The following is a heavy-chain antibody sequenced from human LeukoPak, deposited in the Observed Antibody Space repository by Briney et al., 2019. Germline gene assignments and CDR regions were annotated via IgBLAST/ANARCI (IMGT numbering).Heavy chain of an antibody. J-gene: IGHJ3*02. CDR3: ARTRTRAFDI. V-gene: IGHV4-59*01. CDR1: GGSISSYY. CDR2: IYYSGST. Sequence: PSETLPLTCTVSGGSISSYYWSWIRQPPGKGLEWIGYIYYSGSTNYNPSLKSRVTISVDTSKNQFSLKLSSVTAADTAVYYCARTRTRAFDIWGQGTMVTVSS. D-gene: IGHD1-1*01.